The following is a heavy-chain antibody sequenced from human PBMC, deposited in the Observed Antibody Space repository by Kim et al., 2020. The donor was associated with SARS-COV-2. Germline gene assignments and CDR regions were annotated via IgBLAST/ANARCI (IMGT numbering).Heavy chain of an antibody. Sequence: YADSVKGRFTISRDNAKNSLYLQMNSLRAEDTALYYCAKLPNYYDSSGYPYWGQGTLVTVSS. D-gene: IGHD3-22*01. V-gene: IGHV3-9*01. CDR3: AKLPNYYDSSGYPY. J-gene: IGHJ4*02.